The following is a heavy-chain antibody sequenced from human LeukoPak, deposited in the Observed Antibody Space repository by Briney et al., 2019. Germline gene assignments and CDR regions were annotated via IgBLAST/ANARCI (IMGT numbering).Heavy chain of an antibody. CDR3: ARNWYYHGSGSYYPLDY. CDR2: IYYCGST. CDR1: GVSISSYY. Sequence: SETLSLTCPVSGVSISSYYWSWLRQPPGKGLAWIGYIYYCGSTNYNPSLKSRVTISVDTSKNRFSLKLGCVTAADTAVYYCARNWYYHGSGSYYPLDYWGQGTLVTVSS. V-gene: IGHV4-59*01. J-gene: IGHJ4*02. D-gene: IGHD3-10*01.